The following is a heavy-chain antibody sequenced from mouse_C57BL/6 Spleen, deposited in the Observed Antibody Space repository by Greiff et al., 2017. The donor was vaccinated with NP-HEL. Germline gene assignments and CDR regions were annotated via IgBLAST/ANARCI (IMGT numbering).Heavy chain of an antibody. CDR3: ARNRDYYGSSPLDY. J-gene: IGHJ2*01. CDR2: INPNNGGT. Sequence: EVQLQQSGPELVKPGASVKISCKASGYTFTDYFMNWVKQSHGKSLEWIGDINPNNGGTSYNQKFKGKATLTVDKSSSTAYMELRSLTSEDSAVYYCARNRDYYGSSPLDYWGQGTTLTVSS. D-gene: IGHD1-1*01. V-gene: IGHV1-26*01. CDR1: GYTFTDYF.